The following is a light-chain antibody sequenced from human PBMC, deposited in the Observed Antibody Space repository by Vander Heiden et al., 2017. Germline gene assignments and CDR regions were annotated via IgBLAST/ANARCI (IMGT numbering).Light chain of an antibody. CDR2: DVS. CDR3: NSFTTGSTLVI. Sequence: QSALTQPASVSGSPGQSITISFTATSSDVGNFDHVSWYQQHPGKAPKLMIYDVSNRPSGVSHRFSGSKSDNTASLTISGLQAEDDADYYCNSFTTGSTLVIFGGGTKLTVL. CDR1: SSDVGNFDH. J-gene: IGLJ2*01. V-gene: IGLV2-14*03.